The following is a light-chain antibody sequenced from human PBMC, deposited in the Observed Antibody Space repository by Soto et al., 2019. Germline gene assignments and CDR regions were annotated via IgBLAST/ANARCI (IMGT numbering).Light chain of an antibody. CDR3: LQHKSYPRT. V-gene: IGKV1-17*01. CDR1: QSISSY. J-gene: IGKJ1*01. Sequence: DIQMTQSPSSLSASVGDRVTITCRASQSISSYLYWYQQKPGKAPKLLIYDASSLESGVPSRFSGSGSGTEFTLTISSLQPEDFATYYCLQHKSYPRTFGQGTKVDIK. CDR2: DAS.